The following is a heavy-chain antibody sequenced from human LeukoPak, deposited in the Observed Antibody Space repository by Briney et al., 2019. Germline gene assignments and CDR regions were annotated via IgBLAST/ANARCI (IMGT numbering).Heavy chain of an antibody. CDR2: ISGDGGST. Sequence: GGSLRLSCAASGFTFDDYAMHWVRQAPGKGLEWVSLISGDGGSTYYADSVKCRFTFSRDNSKNSLYLQMNSLRTEDTALYYCAKDRVRSHYYDSSGYYYRGTFYYFDYWGQGTLVTVSS. CDR1: GFTFDDYA. V-gene: IGHV3-43*02. CDR3: AKDRVRSHYYDSSGYYYRGTFYYFDY. J-gene: IGHJ4*02. D-gene: IGHD3-22*01.